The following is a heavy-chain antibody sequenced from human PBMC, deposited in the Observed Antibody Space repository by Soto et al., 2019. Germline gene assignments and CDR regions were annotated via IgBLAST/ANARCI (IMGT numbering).Heavy chain of an antibody. CDR3: AGNIVATISSFDY. D-gene: IGHD5-12*01. Sequence: SETLSLTCAVYGESFSGYYWSWIRQPPGKGLEWIGEINHSGSTNYNPSLKSRVTMSVDTSKNQFSLKLSSVIAADTAMYYCAGNIVATISSFDYWGQGTLVTVSS. J-gene: IGHJ4*02. V-gene: IGHV4-34*01. CDR1: GESFSGYY. CDR2: INHSGST.